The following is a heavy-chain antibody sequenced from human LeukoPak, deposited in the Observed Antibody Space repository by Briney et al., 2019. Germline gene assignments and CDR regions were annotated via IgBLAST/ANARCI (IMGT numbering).Heavy chain of an antibody. J-gene: IGHJ6*03. Sequence: GGSLRLSCAASGFTFSSYGMHWVRQAPGKGLEWVAVIWYDGSNKYYADSVKGRFTISRDNSKNTLYLQMNSLRAEDTAVYYCARDWGRWDCYMDVWGKGTTVTVSS. CDR3: ARDWGRWDCYMDV. V-gene: IGHV3-33*01. D-gene: IGHD3-16*01. CDR2: IWYDGSNK. CDR1: GFTFSSYG.